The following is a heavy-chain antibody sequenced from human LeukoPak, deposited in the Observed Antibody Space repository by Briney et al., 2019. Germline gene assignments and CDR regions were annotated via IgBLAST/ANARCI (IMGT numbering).Heavy chain of an antibody. Sequence: GGSLRLSCAASGFTFSSYSMNWVRQAPGKGLEWVSSISRSSSYIYYADSVKGRFTISRDNAKNSLYLQMNSLRAEDTAVYYCARVHDSSGYYYGVDYWGQGTLVTVSS. J-gene: IGHJ4*02. D-gene: IGHD3-22*01. CDR2: ISRSSSYI. CDR1: GFTFSSYS. V-gene: IGHV3-21*01. CDR3: ARVHDSSGYYYGVDY.